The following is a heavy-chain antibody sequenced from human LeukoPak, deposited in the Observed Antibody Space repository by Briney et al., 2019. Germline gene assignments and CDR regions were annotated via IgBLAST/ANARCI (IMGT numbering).Heavy chain of an antibody. J-gene: IGHJ1*01. V-gene: IGHV3-23*01. CDR1: GFTFSSYA. D-gene: IGHD1-26*01. Sequence: GGSLRLSCAASGFTFSSYAMSWVRQAPGKGLEWVSVISGSGGSTYCADSLKGRFTISRDNSKNTLYLQVDSLRVEDTAVYYCAKAPEWELLSLVHFQHWGQGTLVTVSS. CDR2: ISGSGGST. CDR3: AKAPEWELLSLVHFQH.